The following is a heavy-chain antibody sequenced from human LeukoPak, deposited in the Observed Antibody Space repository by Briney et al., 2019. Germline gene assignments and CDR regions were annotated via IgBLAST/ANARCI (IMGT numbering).Heavy chain of an antibody. CDR2: ISSGGGTI. CDR3: ARGRVTGDYIRDFDY. D-gene: IGHD4-17*01. Sequence: PGGSLRLSCTASGFTFSNYEMSWVRQAPGKGLEWFSYISSGGGTIYYADSVRGRFTISRDSAKKSLYLQMNSLRAEDTATYYCARGRVTGDYIRDFDYWGQGTLVTVFS. V-gene: IGHV3-48*03. J-gene: IGHJ4*02. CDR1: GFTFSNYE.